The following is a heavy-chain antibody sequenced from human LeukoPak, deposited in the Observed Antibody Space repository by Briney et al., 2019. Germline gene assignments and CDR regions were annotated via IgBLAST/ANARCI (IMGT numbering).Heavy chain of an antibody. D-gene: IGHD2-15*01. CDR1: GGTFSSYA. V-gene: IGHV1-69*01. Sequence: ASVKVSCKASGGTFSSYAISWVRQAPGQGLEWMGGIIPIFGTANYTQKFQGRVTITADESTSTAYMELSSLRSEDTAVYYCASGRGYCSGGSCYWFDPWGQGTLVTVSS. CDR3: ASGRGYCSGGSCYWFDP. CDR2: IIPIFGTA. J-gene: IGHJ5*02.